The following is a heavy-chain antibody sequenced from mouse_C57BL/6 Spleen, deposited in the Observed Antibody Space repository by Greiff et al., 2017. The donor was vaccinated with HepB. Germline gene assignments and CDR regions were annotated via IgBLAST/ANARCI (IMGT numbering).Heavy chain of an antibody. J-gene: IGHJ1*03. CDR3: SITTVVARYWYFDV. V-gene: IGHV1-53*01. Sequence: VQLQQPGTELVKPGASVKLSCKASGYTFTSYWMHWVKQRPGQGLEWIGNINPSNGGTNYNEKFKSKATLTVDKSSSTAYMQLSSLTSEDSAVYYCSITTVVARYWYFDVWGTGTTVTVSS. D-gene: IGHD1-1*01. CDR1: GYTFTSYW. CDR2: INPSNGGT.